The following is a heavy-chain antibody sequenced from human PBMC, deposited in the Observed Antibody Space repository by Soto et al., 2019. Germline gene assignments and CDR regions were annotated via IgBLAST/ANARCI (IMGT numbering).Heavy chain of an antibody. CDR3: ARLGRYYDSSGYDYYYYGMDV. Sequence: PSDTLSPTCPVSGGSISSRSYYWGWIRQLPGKGLVLIEGMYYSWSTYYNPSLKSRLTISLYTSKNQFSLRLSSLTAADTAVYYCARLGRYYDSSGYDYYYYGMDVWGKGTTVT. V-gene: IGHV4-39*01. CDR1: GGSISSRSYY. J-gene: IGHJ6*04. D-gene: IGHD3-22*01. CDR2: MYYSWST.